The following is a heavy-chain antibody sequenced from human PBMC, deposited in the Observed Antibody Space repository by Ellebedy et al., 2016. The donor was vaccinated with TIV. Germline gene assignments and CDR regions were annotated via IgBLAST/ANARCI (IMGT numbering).Heavy chain of an antibody. Sequence: GESLKISCAASGFTFSGYWMSWVRQAPGKGPEWVDNIKQDGSEKYYVDSVKGRFTISRDNTKRSLFLQMNSLRAEDTALYYCARGIMPDYWGQGTLVTVSS. CDR1: GFTFSGYW. D-gene: IGHD2-2*01. V-gene: IGHV3-7*03. CDR3: ARGIMPDY. J-gene: IGHJ4*02. CDR2: IKQDGSEK.